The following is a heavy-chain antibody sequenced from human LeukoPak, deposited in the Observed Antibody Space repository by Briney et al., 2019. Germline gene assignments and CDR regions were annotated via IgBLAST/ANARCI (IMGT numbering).Heavy chain of an antibody. V-gene: IGHV3-66*01. CDR2: IYSGGST. J-gene: IGHJ4*02. D-gene: IGHD4-23*01. Sequence: PEGSLRLSCAASGFTVSSNYMSWVRQAPGKGLEWVSVIYSGGSTYYADSVKGRFTISRDNSKNTLYLQMNSLRAEDTAVYYCASPDYGGNSGDYWGQGTLVTVSS. CDR3: ASPDYGGNSGDY. CDR1: GFTVSSNY.